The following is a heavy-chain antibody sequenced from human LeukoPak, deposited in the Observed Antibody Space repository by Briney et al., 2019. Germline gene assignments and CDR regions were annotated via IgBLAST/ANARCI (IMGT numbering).Heavy chain of an antibody. J-gene: IGHJ6*03. V-gene: IGHV3-30*02. Sequence: PGGSLRLSCAASGFTFSSYGMHWVRQAPGKGLEWVAIIRYDGSNKYYADSVKGRFTISRDNSKNTLYLQMNSLRAEDTAVYYCAKDFVEGDSSSRQKCCYYYYMDVWGKGTTVTVSS. CDR3: AKDFVEGDSSSRQKCCYYYYMDV. CDR2: IRYDGSNK. D-gene: IGHD6-13*01. CDR1: GFTFSSYG.